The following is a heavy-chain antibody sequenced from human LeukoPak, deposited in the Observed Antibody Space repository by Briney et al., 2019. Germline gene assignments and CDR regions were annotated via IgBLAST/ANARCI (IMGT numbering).Heavy chain of an antibody. CDR3: GRLFDS. CDR1: GGAIFSDNFY. V-gene: IGHV4-39*01. Sequence: SETLSLTCTVSGGAIFSDNFYWGWVRQPPGKGLEWVGSINYSGTTYYNPSLRSRVSISVDTSRTQFFLTLNSVTAADTAVYYCGRLFDSWGQGILVTVSS. J-gene: IGHJ4*02. CDR2: INYSGTT.